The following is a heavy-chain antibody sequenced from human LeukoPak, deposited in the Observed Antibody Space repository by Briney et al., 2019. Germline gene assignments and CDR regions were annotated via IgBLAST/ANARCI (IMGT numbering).Heavy chain of an antibody. CDR2: INPHSGGT. CDR1: GYTFTDYY. Sequence: ASVKVSCKASGYTFTDYYMHWVRQAPGQGLEWMGWINPHSGGTDHAQKFQGRVTMTRDTSISTVYMELSSLRSEDTAVYYCARAGGRSWFDPWGQGTLVTVSS. V-gene: IGHV1-2*02. J-gene: IGHJ5*02. CDR3: ARAGGRSWFDP.